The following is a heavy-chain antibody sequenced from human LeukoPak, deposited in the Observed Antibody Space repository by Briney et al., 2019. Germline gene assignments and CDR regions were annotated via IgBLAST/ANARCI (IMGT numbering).Heavy chain of an antibody. Sequence: SETLSLTCTVSGGSISSHDCYWSWIRQPPGKGLEWIGYIYHSGSTYYNPSLKSRVTISVDRSKNQFSLKLSSVTAADTAVYYCARVERVYDSSGYYSFGTAFDIWGQGTMVTVSS. D-gene: IGHD3-22*01. J-gene: IGHJ3*02. CDR2: IYHSGST. CDR3: ARVERVYDSSGYYSFGTAFDI. V-gene: IGHV4-30-2*01. CDR1: GGSISSHDCY.